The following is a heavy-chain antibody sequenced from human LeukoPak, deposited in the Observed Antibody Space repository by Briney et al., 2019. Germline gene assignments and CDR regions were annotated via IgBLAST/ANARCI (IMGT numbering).Heavy chain of an antibody. V-gene: IGHV1-69*13. Sequence: SVKVSCKASGCTFSSYAISWVRQAPGQGLEWMGGIIPLFGTADYIQKFQGRVTITADESTNTAYMELSSLRSEDTAVYYCARGTKEDCSSSSCDWGDAFAIWGQGTMVTVSS. CDR2: IIPLFGTA. CDR3: ARGTKEDCSSSSCDWGDAFAI. CDR1: GCTFSSYA. J-gene: IGHJ3*02. D-gene: IGHD2-2*01.